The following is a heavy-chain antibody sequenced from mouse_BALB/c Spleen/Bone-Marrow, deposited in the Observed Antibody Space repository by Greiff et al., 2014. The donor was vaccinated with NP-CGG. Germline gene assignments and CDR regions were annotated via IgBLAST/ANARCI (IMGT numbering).Heavy chain of an antibody. CDR3: AREVSMDY. CDR2: ISDGDSYT. CDR1: GFTFSDYY. Sequence: EVQLVESGGGLVKPGGSLKLSCAASGFTFSDYYMYWVRQTPEKRLEWVATISDGDSYTYYPDSVKGRFTISRDNAKNNLFLQLSSLKSEDTAMYYCAREVSMDYWGQGTSVTVSS. J-gene: IGHJ4*01. V-gene: IGHV5-4*02.